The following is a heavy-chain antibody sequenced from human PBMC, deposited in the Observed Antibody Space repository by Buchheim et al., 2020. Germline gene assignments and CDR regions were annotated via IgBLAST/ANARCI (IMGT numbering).Heavy chain of an antibody. CDR2: IFYSGYT. CDR3: ARGQRWNDY. D-gene: IGHD4-23*01. Sequence: QAQLQESGPGLVKPSETLSLTCTVSGDSISGYYWSWIRQPPGKGLEWIGYIFYSGYTNYNPSLKSRVTISVDTSKNQFSLKLSSVTAADTAVYYCARGQRWNDYWGQGTL. CDR1: GDSISGYY. V-gene: IGHV4-59*01. J-gene: IGHJ4*02.